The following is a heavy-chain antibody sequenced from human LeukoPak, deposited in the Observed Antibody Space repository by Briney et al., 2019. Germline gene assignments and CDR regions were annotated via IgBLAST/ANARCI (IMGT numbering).Heavy chain of an antibody. D-gene: IGHD6-19*01. CDR1: GFSLTTRGVG. J-gene: IGHJ4*02. CDR3: AHSRVAVSGKEGMDY. V-gene: IGHV2-5*02. CDR2: INWDDDK. Sequence: SGPTLVKPTQTLTLTCAFSGFSLTTRGVGVGWIRQPPGKALEWLAFINWDDDKRYSPAQKSRLTITKDTSNNQVVLSMTNVDPMDTGTNYCAHSRVAVSGKEGMDYWGQGTVVTVSS.